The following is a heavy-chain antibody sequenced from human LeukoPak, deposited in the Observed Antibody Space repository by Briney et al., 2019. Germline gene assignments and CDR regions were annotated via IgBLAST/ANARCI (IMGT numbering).Heavy chain of an antibody. CDR3: ARAPYYYDSSGCHYGWFEP. J-gene: IGHJ5*02. CDR2: IYSGGST. D-gene: IGHD3-22*01. CDR1: GFTASSNY. Sequence: RGSLRLSCAASGFTASSNYMSWVRQAPGEGLEWVSVIYSGGSTYYADPVKGRFTSSRDNSKNTLYLQMNSLRAEDTAVYYGARAPYYYDSSGCHYGWFEPWGQGTLVTVSS. V-gene: IGHV3-66*01.